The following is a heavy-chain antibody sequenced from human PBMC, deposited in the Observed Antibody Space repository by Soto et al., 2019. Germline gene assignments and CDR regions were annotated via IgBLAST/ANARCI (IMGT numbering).Heavy chain of an antibody. CDR1: WFSLSTSGVG. J-gene: IGHJ5*02. D-gene: IGHD2-21*01. CDR3: AHNLVGGAFDP. CDR2: IYWDDDK. Sequence: SGPTLVNPTQTLPLTCTSSWFSLSTSGVGVGSIRQPPGKALEWLALIYWDDDKRYSPSLKSRLTITKDTSENQVVLTMTNMDPVDTATYFCAHNLVGGAFDPWGQGTLVTVSS. V-gene: IGHV2-5*02.